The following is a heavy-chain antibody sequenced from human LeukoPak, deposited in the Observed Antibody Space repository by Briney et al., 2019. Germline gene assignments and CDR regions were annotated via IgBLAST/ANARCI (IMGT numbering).Heavy chain of an antibody. V-gene: IGHV1-3*01. CDR3: ASSREGRVDSETRLVDY. Sequence: ASVKVSCKASGYTFTSYAMHWVRQAPGQRLEWMGWINAGNGNTKYSQNFQGRVTITRDTSASTAYMELRSLRSEDTAVYYCASSREGRVDSETRLVDYWGQGTLVTVTS. CDR2: INAGNGNT. J-gene: IGHJ4*02. CDR1: GYTFTSYA. D-gene: IGHD1-7*01.